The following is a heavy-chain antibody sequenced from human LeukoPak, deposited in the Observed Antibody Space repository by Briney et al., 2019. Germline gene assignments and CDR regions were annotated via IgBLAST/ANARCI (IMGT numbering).Heavy chain of an antibody. D-gene: IGHD1-7*01. Sequence: SETLSLTCTVSIGSIGNDFWSWLRQSPGKGLEWIAYGHHSESPNYNPSLKSRVTISVDRSNNRFFLQLSSVTAADTAVYYCARENKGTLHDSTAAFHYWAREPWSPSPQ. J-gene: IGHJ4*02. CDR1: IGSIGNDF. CDR3: ARENKGTLHDSTAAFHY. CDR2: GHHSESP. V-gene: IGHV4-59*01.